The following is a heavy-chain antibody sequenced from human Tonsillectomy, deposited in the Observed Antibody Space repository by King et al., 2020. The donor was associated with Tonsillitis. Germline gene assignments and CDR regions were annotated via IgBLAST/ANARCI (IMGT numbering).Heavy chain of an antibody. D-gene: IGHD2-8*01. CDR1: GFTFSNFW. V-gene: IGHV3-7*01. J-gene: IGHJ4*02. CDR2: IREDGSER. Sequence: VQLVESGGGLVQPGGSLRLSCAASGFTFSNFWMSWVRQAPGKGLEWVANIREDGSERYYADSVRGRFTISRDNAYNSLYLQMSSLRAEDTAVYYCARDVFWGQGAFVTVSS. CDR3: ARDVF.